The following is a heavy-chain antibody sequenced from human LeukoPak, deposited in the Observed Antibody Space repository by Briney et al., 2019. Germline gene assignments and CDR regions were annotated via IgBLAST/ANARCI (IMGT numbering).Heavy chain of an antibody. D-gene: IGHD3-3*01. Sequence: SETLSLTCTVSGDSISMSGYYWGWIRQPPGRELEWIGSIYSSGNTYYNPSLKSRVTISLDTSKNQFSLKLSSVTAADTAVYYCARNHASYYDFWSGYYPNWFDPWGQGTLVTVSS. V-gene: IGHV4-39*01. J-gene: IGHJ5*02. CDR2: IYSSGNT. CDR1: GDSISMSGYY. CDR3: ARNHASYYDFWSGYYPNWFDP.